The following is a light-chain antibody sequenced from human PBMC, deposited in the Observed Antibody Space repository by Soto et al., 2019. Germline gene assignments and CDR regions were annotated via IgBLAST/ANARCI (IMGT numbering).Light chain of an antibody. Sequence: DIQMTQSPSTLSASVGDRVTITCRASHRISSWLAWYQQKPGKAPMLLIQKASSLESGVPSRFSGSGSGTEFTLSISSLQPDDVATYYCQQYNSFSPTFGQGTKLEIK. CDR1: HRISSW. V-gene: IGKV1-5*03. J-gene: IGKJ2*01. CDR3: QQYNSFSPT. CDR2: KAS.